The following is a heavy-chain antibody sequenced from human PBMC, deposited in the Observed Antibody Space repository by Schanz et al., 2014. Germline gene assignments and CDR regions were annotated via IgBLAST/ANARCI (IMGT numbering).Heavy chain of an antibody. CDR3: TRLRRADPNGFDV. J-gene: IGHJ6*02. CDR2: IMPLRGIG. D-gene: IGHD6-19*01. V-gene: IGHV1-69*02. Sequence: QVHLVQSGAEVKKPGSPVKVSCKSSGGTFSSYAISWVRQAPGQGLEWMGRIMPLRGIGNNAWKFQDRLTITADKSMNITYMQLSSLGTEDTAVYYCTRLRRADPNGFDVWGQGTTVTVS. CDR1: GGTFSSYA.